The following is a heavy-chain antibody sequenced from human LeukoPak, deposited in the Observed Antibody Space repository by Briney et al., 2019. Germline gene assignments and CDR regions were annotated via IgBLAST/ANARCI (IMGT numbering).Heavy chain of an antibody. CDR3: AKWGGTCKNGVCYSSSYYLDV. CDR2: IWPDRSNK. V-gene: IGHV3-33*06. J-gene: IGHJ6*04. CDR1: GFSFSSYG. Sequence: GGSLRLSCAASGFSFSSYGMHWVRQAPGKGLEWVAVIWPDRSNKFHLESVQGRFTISRDNSRNTLYLQMNSLRAEDTATYYCAKWGGTCKNGVCYSSSYYLDVWGKGTTVIVSS. D-gene: IGHD2-8*01.